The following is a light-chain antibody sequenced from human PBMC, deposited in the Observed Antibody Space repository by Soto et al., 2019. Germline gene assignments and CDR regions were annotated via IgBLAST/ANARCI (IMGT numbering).Light chain of an antibody. CDR1: QSVNIH. CDR3: QQRSVWPIT. CDR2: GAS. J-gene: IGKJ5*01. Sequence: EIVMTQSPATLSVSPGERATLSCRASQSVNIHLAWYQQKPGQAPRLLIYGASARATGVPARFSGSGSGTDFTLTISGLEPEDFAVYYCQQRSVWPITFGQGTRLEI. V-gene: IGKV3-11*01.